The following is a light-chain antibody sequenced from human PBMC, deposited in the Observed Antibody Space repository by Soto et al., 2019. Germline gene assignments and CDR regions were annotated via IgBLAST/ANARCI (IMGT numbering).Light chain of an antibody. V-gene: IGKV3-20*01. CDR2: GAS. CDR1: QSVSSSY. Sequence: EIVLTQSPGTLSLSPGERATLSCRASQSVSSSYLAWYQQKPGQAPRLLIYGASSRASGIPDRFSGSGSGTDFTLTISRLEPEDFAEYYCQQYGTSPQTCGQGTKVEIK. J-gene: IGKJ1*01. CDR3: QQYGTSPQT.